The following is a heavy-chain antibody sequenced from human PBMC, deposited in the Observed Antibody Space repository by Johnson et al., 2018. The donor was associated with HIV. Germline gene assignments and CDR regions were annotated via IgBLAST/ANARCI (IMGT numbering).Heavy chain of an antibody. CDR1: GFTFDDYA. CDR3: AREPELELQFSHAFDF. Sequence: VQLVESGGGLVQPGGSLRLSCAASGFTFDDYAMSWVRQAPAKGLEWVSGINWNGARTGYADSVKGRFTISRDNAKNSLYLHMNSLRAEDTALYYCAREPELELQFSHAFDFWGQGTMVSVSS. J-gene: IGHJ3*01. V-gene: IGHV3-20*04. CDR2: INWNGART. D-gene: IGHD1-7*01.